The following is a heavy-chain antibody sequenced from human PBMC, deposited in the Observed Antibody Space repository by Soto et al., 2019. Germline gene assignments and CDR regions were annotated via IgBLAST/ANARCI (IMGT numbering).Heavy chain of an antibody. Sequence: EVQLVESGGGLVKPGGSLRLSCAASGFTFSNAWMSWVRQAPGKGLEWVGRIKSKTDGGTTDYAAPVKGRFTISRDDSKNTLYLQMNSLKTEDTAVYYCTTDRVVRGVIILSNPNLDYFDYWGQGTLVTFSS. V-gene: IGHV3-15*01. CDR1: GFTFSNAW. D-gene: IGHD3-10*01. CDR2: IKSKTDGGTT. CDR3: TTDRVVRGVIILSNPNLDYFDY. J-gene: IGHJ4*02.